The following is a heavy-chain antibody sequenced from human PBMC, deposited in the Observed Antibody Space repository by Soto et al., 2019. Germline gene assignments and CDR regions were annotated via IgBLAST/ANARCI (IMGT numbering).Heavy chain of an antibody. CDR1: GYTFTGYY. CDR3: ARELTIFGVVNSYYGMDV. V-gene: IGHV1-2*04. D-gene: IGHD3-3*01. CDR2: INPNSGGT. J-gene: IGHJ6*02. Sequence: QVQLVQSGAEVKKPGASVKVSCKASGYTFTGYYMPWVRQAPGQGLEWMGWINPNSGGTNYAQKFQDWVTMTRDTSISTAYMELSRLRSDDTAVYYCARELTIFGVVNSYYGMDVWGQGTTVTVSS.